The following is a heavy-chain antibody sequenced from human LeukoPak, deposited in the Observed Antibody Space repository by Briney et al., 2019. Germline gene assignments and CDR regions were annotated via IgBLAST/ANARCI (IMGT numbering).Heavy chain of an antibody. Sequence: SETLSLTCTVSGYSISSGYYWNWIRQPPGKGLEWIGYIYYTGNTNYNPSLKSRVTISVDTSKNQFSLKLSSVTAADTAVYYCARDRLQLQSWGQGTLVTVSS. V-gene: IGHV4-61*01. CDR2: IYYTGNT. CDR1: GYSISSGYY. D-gene: IGHD1-1*01. CDR3: ARDRLQLQS. J-gene: IGHJ5*02.